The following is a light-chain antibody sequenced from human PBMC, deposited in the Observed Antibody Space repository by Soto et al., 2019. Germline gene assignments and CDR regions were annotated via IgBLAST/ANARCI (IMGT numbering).Light chain of an antibody. V-gene: IGKV1-39*01. CDR2: AAS. J-gene: IGKJ3*01. Sequence: DIQVTQSPSSLSASVGDRITITCRASPSISSYLNWYQQKPGKAPKLLIYAASSLQSGVPSRFSGSGSGTDFTLTISSLQPEDFATYYCQQSYSIPFTFGPGTKVDIK. CDR3: QQSYSIPFT. CDR1: PSISSY.